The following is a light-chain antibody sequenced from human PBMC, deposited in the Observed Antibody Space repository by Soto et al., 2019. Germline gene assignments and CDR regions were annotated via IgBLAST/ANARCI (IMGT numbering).Light chain of an antibody. Sequence: QSALTQPASVSGSPGQSITISCTGTSSDVGGYNYVSWYQQHPGKAPKLMIYEVSNRPSGVSKCFAGSKSGNTASLTISGLQAEDEADYYCSAYTSSSTLVFGTGTKLTVL. CDR3: SAYTSSSTLV. CDR2: EVS. J-gene: IGLJ1*01. V-gene: IGLV2-14*01. CDR1: SSDVGGYNY.